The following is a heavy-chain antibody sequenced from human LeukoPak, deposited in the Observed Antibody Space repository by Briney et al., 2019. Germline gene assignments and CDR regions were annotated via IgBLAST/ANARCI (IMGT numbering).Heavy chain of an antibody. CDR2: IYYSGST. CDR3: ARHVGTGAAFDY. CDR1: GGSINNYY. V-gene: IGHV4-59*08. D-gene: IGHD7-27*01. Sequence: SETLSLTCTVSGGSINNYYWSWIRQPPGKGLEWIGYIYYSGSTNYNPSLKSRVTISVDTSKNQFSLKLSSVTAADTAVYYCARHVGTGAAFDYWGQGTLVTVSS. J-gene: IGHJ4*02.